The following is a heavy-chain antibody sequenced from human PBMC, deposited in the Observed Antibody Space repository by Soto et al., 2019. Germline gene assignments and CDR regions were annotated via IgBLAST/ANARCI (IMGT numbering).Heavy chain of an antibody. J-gene: IGHJ6*02. Sequence: PGGSLRLSCAASGFTFSNAWMNWVRQAPGKGLEWVGRIKSKTDGGTTDYAAPVKGRFTISRDDSKNTLYLQMNSLKTEDTAVYYCTTERRSDYYGSGSYLDYYYYGMDVWGQGTTVTVSS. CDR1: GFTFSNAW. CDR3: TTERRSDYYGSGSYLDYYYYGMDV. D-gene: IGHD3-10*01. CDR2: IKSKTDGGTT. V-gene: IGHV3-15*07.